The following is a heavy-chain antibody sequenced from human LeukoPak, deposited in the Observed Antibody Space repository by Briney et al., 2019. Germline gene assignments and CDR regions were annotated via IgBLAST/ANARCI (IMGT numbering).Heavy chain of an antibody. CDR3: AQNQRGSMSYFLDS. Sequence: ASVKVSCKASAYTFTSFGITWVRQAPGQGLEWMGWIGAYNGNTNYAQKFQGRVTMTTDTSTNTAYMEMRSLRFDDTAVYYCAQNQRGSMSYFLDSWGQGTLVTVSS. J-gene: IGHJ5*01. V-gene: IGHV1-18*01. CDR1: AYTFTSFG. D-gene: IGHD1-26*01. CDR2: IGAYNGNT.